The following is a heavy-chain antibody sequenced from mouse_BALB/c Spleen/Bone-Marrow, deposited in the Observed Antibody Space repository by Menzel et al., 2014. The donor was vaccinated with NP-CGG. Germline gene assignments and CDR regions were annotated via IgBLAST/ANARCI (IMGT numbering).Heavy chain of an antibody. CDR3: ARARSTVITTWYFYV. J-gene: IGHJ1*01. CDR2: FAPGSGNT. Sequence: DLVKPGASVKLSCKASGHTFTSYWINWIKQRPGQGLEWIGRFAPGSGNTYYNEMFKGKATLTVDTSSSTAYIQLSSLSAEDSAVYFCARARSTVITTWYFYVWGAGTTVTVSS. D-gene: IGHD2-4*01. CDR1: GHTFTSYW. V-gene: IGHV1S41*01.